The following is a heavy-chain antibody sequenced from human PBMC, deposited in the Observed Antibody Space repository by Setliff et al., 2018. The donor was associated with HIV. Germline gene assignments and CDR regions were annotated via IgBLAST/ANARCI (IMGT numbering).Heavy chain of an antibody. CDR1: GFTFASYA. Sequence: ESLKISCAASGFTFASYAMSWVRQAPGKGLEWVSTITSSSNYIYYADSVKGRFTISRDNAKNTLYLQMNSLRAEDTAVYYCAREPIYCSGGSCYSGLGWFDPWGQGTLVTVSS. D-gene: IGHD2-15*01. J-gene: IGHJ5*02. CDR2: ITSSSNYI. CDR3: AREPIYCSGGSCYSGLGWFDP. V-gene: IGHV3-21*01.